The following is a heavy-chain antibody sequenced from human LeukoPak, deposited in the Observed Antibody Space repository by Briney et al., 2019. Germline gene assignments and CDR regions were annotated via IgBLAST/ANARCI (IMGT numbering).Heavy chain of an antibody. V-gene: IGHV4-59*01. D-gene: IGHD1-26*01. CDR1: GGSISSYY. CDR3: ARVGATRLFDY. CDR2: IYYSGST. Sequence: SETLSLTCTVSGGSISSYYWSWIRQPPGKGLEWIGYIYYSGSTNYNPSLKSRVTTSVDTSKNQLSLKLSSVTAADTAVYYCARVGATRLFDYWGQGTLVTVSS. J-gene: IGHJ4*02.